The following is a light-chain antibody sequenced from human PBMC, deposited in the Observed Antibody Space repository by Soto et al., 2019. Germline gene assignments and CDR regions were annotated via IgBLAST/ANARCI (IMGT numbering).Light chain of an antibody. CDR3: QQYNNVPIT. J-gene: IGKJ3*01. CDR2: GAS. CDR1: QDITNY. V-gene: IGKV1-33*01. Sequence: DLQMTQSPSSLSASVGDRVTITCQASQDITNYLNWLQQKPGKAPKVLIYGASNLETGVPSRFSGSGSGADFTFTINSLQPEDIATYYCQQYNNVPITFGPGTTVHIK.